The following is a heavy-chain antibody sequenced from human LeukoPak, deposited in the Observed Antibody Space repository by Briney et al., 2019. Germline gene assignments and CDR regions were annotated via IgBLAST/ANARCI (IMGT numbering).Heavy chain of an antibody. CDR3: ARDIGRERQQLVSFDY. CDR1: GYTFTSYG. V-gene: IGHV1-18*01. CDR2: ISAYNGNT. D-gene: IGHD6-13*01. Sequence: GASVKVSCKASGYTFTSYGISWVRQAPGQGLEWMGWISAYNGNTNYAQKLQGRGTMTSDTSTSTAYMELRSLRSDDTAVYYCARDIGRERQQLVSFDYWGQGTLVTVSS. J-gene: IGHJ4*02.